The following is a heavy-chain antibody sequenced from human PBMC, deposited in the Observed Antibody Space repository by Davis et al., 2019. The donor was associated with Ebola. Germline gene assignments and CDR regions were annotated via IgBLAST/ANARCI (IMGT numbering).Heavy chain of an antibody. D-gene: IGHD4-17*01. CDR1: GFTFSSYA. CDR3: ARRLNTVTTVMVDY. V-gene: IGHV3-23*01. J-gene: IGHJ4*02. CDR2: ISGSGGST. Sequence: GESLKISCAASGFTFSSYAMSWVRQAPGKGLEWVSGISGSGGSTYYADSVKGRFTISRDNSKNTLYLQMNSLRDEDTAVYYCARRLNTVTTVMVDYWGQGTLVTVSS.